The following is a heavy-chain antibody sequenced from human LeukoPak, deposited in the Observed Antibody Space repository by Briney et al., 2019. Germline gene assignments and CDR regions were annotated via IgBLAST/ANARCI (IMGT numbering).Heavy chain of an antibody. D-gene: IGHD3-10*01. CDR1: GGSISSYY. J-gene: IGHJ4*02. Sequence: SETLSLTCTVSGGSISSYYWSWIRQPAGKGLEWIGRIYTSGSTNYNPSLKSRVTMSVDTSKNQFSLKLSSVTAADTAVYYCAREIDPFGDSPFDYWGQGTLVTVSS. CDR2: IYTSGST. CDR3: AREIDPFGDSPFDY. V-gene: IGHV4-4*07.